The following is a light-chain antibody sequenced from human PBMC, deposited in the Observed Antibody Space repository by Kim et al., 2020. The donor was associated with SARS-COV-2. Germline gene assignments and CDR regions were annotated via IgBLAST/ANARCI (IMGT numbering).Light chain of an antibody. CDR3: QQYGSSPWT. CDR2: GAS. CDR1: QSVSSND. Sequence: EIVLTQSPGTLSLSPGARATLSCRASQSVSSNDLAWYQQKPDQPPRLLIYGASSRATGIPDRFSGSGSGTDFALAINRLEPEDFAGYYCQQYGSSPWTFGQGTKVDIK. V-gene: IGKV3-20*01. J-gene: IGKJ1*01.